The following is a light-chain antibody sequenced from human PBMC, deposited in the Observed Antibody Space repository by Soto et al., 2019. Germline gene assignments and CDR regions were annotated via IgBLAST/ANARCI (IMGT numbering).Light chain of an antibody. CDR1: QSVSSNF. V-gene: IGKV3-20*01. J-gene: IGKJ1*01. Sequence: EKVLRQCPGTLAFSPGERATRAFRASQSVSSNFLAWYQQKPGQAPRLLIYGASTRATGIPARFSGSGSGTDFTLTISSLEPEDFAVYYCQQYDSSPRTFGQGTKVDIK. CDR3: QQYDSSPRT. CDR2: GAS.